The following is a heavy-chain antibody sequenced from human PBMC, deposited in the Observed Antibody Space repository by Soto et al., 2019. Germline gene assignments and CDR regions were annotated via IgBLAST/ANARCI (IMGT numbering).Heavy chain of an antibody. D-gene: IGHD3-16*01. CDR3: AWGPSDY. Sequence: ESGGGVVQPGRSLRLSCAASGFTFSSYGMHWVRQAPGKGLEWVAVISYDGSNKYYADSVKGRFTISRDNSKNTLYLQMNSLRAEDTAVYYCAWGPSDYWGQGTLVTVSS. CDR1: GFTFSSYG. J-gene: IGHJ4*02. CDR2: ISYDGSNK. V-gene: IGHV3-30*03.